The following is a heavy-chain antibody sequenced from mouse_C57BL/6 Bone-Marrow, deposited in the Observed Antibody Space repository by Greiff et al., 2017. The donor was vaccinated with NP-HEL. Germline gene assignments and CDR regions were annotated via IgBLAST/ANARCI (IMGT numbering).Heavy chain of an antibody. CDR1: GYTFTDYE. V-gene: IGHV1-15*01. CDR2: IDPDTGGT. Sequence: QVQLKQSGAELVRPGASVTLSCKASGYTFTDYEMHWVKQTPVHGLEWIGAIDPDTGGTAYNQKFKGKAILTADKSSSTAYMELRSLTSEDSAVYYCTRESYYYGPDYWGQGTTLTVSS. D-gene: IGHD1-1*01. J-gene: IGHJ2*01. CDR3: TRESYYYGPDY.